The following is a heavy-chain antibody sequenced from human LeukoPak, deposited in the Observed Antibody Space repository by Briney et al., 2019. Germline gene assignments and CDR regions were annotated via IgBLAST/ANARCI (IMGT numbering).Heavy chain of an antibody. J-gene: IGHJ4*02. D-gene: IGHD3-22*01. V-gene: IGHV3-23*01. CDR2: ISGSGGST. Sequence: PGGSLRLSCAASGFTFSSYAMSWVRQAPGKGLEWVSAISGSGGSTYYADSVKGRFTISRGNSKDTLYLQMNSLRAEDTAVYYCAGTIRYYYDSSGYPYFDYWGQGTLVTVSS. CDR3: AGTIRYYYDSSGYPYFDY. CDR1: GFTFSSYA.